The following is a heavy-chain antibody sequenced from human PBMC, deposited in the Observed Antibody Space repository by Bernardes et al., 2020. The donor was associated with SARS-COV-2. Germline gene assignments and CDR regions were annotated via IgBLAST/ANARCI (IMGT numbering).Heavy chain of an antibody. D-gene: IGHD6-13*01. CDR3: YSSTWYGGGFDH. Sequence: ASVKVSCKASGYPFTSYDFNWVRQVSGQGLEWMGWINPYTGNIVYAQRFQGRVTMTRDTSIGTAYMELSSLTSEDSAVYYCYSSTWYGGGFDHWGQGTLVTVSS. CDR1: GYPFTSYD. J-gene: IGHJ4*02. CDR2: INPYTGNI. V-gene: IGHV1-8*01.